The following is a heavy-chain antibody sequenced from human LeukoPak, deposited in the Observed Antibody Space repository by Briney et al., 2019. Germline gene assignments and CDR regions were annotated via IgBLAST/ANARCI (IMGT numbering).Heavy chain of an antibody. CDR2: IYYSGST. J-gene: IGHJ4*02. D-gene: IGHD3-22*01. CDR1: GGSISSSYY. Sequence: SETLSLTCTVSGGSISSSYYWGWIRQPPGKGLEWIGSIYYSGSTYYNPSLKSRVTISVDTSKNQLSLKLSSVTAADTAVYYCARGSGGINSSGPTFDYWGQGTLVTVSS. V-gene: IGHV4-39*07. CDR3: ARGSGGINSSGPTFDY.